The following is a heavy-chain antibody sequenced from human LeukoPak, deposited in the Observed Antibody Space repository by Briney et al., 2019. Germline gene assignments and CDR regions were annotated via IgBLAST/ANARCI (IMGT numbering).Heavy chain of an antibody. V-gene: IGHV4-34*01. CDR2: INHSGST. J-gene: IGHJ3*02. CDR3: ARGLAAAGTGDDAFDI. D-gene: IGHD6-13*01. CDR1: GGSFSGYY. Sequence: PSETLSLTCAVYGGSFSGYYWSRIRQPPGKGLEWIGEINHSGSTNYNPSLKSRVTISVDTSKNQFSLKLSSVTAADTAVYYCARGLAAAGTGDDAFDIWGQGTMVTVSS.